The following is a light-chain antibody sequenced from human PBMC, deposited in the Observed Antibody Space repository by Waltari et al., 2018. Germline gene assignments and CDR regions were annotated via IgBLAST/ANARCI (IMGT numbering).Light chain of an antibody. CDR1: QSVRDK. V-gene: IGKV3-15*01. Sequence: EIVMTQSPATLSVSPGERTTLSCRASQSVRDKLAWFHQKPGQSPRPLIYEASARATGVPARFSGSGSETEFTLTITSLQSEDFAVYFCQQYNMWPWTFGQGTKVEIK. CDR3: QQYNMWPWT. J-gene: IGKJ1*01. CDR2: EAS.